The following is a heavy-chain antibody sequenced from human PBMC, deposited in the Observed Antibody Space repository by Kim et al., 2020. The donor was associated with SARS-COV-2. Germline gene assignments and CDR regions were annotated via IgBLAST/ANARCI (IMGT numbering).Heavy chain of an antibody. CDR2: ITNKGNNN. Sequence: GGSLRLSCAASGFIFSSCAIHWVRQAPGKGLEWVALITNKGNNNNYAYAVKVQFTITIDSSKNTPTLQLNSLSAENTAPDYYSRDPLPRLRGLSYYYSG. D-gene: IGHD3-10*01. J-gene: IGHJ6*01. V-gene: IGHV3-30-3*01. CDR3: SRDPLPRLRGLSYYYSG. CDR1: GFIFSSCA.